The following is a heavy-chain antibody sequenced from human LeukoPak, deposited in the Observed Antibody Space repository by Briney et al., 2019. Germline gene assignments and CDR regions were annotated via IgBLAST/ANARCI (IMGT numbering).Heavy chain of an antibody. J-gene: IGHJ4*02. D-gene: IGHD2-8*02. CDR2: ISFSGDPT. V-gene: IGHV3-23*01. CDR1: GFTFSSYG. CDR3: AKDRLLVAYFDY. Sequence: GGSLRLSCAASGFTFSSYGMSWVRQAPGKGLEWVSGISFSGDPTYYADSVRGRFTISRDNSKNHLYLQMNSLRAEDTAVYYCAKDRLLVAYFDYWGQGTPATVSS.